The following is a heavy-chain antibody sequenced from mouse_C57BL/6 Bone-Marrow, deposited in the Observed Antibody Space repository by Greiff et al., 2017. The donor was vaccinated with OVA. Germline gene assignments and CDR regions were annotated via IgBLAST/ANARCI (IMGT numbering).Heavy chain of an antibody. Sequence: GGGLVQPKGSLKLSCAASGFSFNTYAMNWVRQAPGKGLEWVARIRSKSNNYATYYADSVKDRFTISRDDSESMLYLQMNNLKTEDTAMYYCVRHAPNYDGSSPYYAMDYWGQGTSVTVSS. CDR1: GFSFNTYA. J-gene: IGHJ4*01. CDR3: VRHAPNYDGSSPYYAMDY. V-gene: IGHV10-1*01. CDR2: IRSKSNNYAT. D-gene: IGHD1-1*01.